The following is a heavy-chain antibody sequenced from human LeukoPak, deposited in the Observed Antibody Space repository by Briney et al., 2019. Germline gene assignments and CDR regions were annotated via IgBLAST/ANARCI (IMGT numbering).Heavy chain of an antibody. V-gene: IGHV3-11*04. Sequence: GGSLRLSCAASGFTFSDYYMSWIRQAPGKGLEWVSYISSSGSTIYYADSVKGRFTISRDNAKNSLYLQMNSLRAEDTAVYYCARKSITIFGVVAHGFDPWAREPWSPSPQ. J-gene: IGHJ5*02. CDR3: ARKSITIFGVVAHGFDP. D-gene: IGHD3-3*01. CDR2: ISSSGSTI. CDR1: GFTFSDYY.